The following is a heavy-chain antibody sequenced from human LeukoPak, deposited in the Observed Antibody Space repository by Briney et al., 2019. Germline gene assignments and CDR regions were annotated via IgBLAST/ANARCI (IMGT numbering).Heavy chain of an antibody. J-gene: IGHJ6*03. CDR1: GGSISSYY. CDR2: IYYSGST. V-gene: IGHV4-59*01. D-gene: IGHD3-10*01. CDR3: ARAGGAYGSGSYGYYYYYMDV. Sequence: SETLSLTCTVSGGSISSYYWSWIRQPPGKGLEWIGYIYYSGSTNYNPSLKSRVTISVDTSKNQFSLKLSSVTAADTAVYYCARAGGAYGSGSYGYYYYYMDVWGKGTTVTISS.